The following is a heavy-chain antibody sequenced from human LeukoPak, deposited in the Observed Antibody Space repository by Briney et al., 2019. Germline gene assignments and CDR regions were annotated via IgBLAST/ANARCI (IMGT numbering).Heavy chain of an antibody. CDR3: ARDSGDSSGYYDAFDI. J-gene: IGHJ3*02. CDR2: ISSSSSYI. Sequence: GGSLRLSCAASGFTFSGYSMNWVRQAPGKGLEWVSSISSSSSYIYYADSVKGRFTISRDNAKNSLYLQMNSLRAEDTAVYYCARDSGDSSGYYDAFDIWGQGTMVTVSS. V-gene: IGHV3-21*01. D-gene: IGHD3-22*01. CDR1: GFTFSGYS.